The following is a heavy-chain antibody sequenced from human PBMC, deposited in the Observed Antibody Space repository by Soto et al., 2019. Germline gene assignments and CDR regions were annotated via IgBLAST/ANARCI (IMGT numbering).Heavy chain of an antibody. V-gene: IGHV3-23*01. CDR2: ISGSGGST. J-gene: IGHJ4*02. CDR1: GFTFSSYA. D-gene: IGHD1-26*01. CDR3: AKGKSGSYSSIFDY. Sequence: GGSXRLSCAASGFTFSSYAMSWVRQAPGKGLEWVSAISGSGGSTYYADSVKGRFTISRDNSKNTLYLQMNSLRAEDTAVYYCAKGKSGSYSSIFDYWGQGTPVTVSS.